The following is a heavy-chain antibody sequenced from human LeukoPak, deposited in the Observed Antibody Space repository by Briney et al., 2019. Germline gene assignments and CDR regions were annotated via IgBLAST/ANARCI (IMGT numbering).Heavy chain of an antibody. J-gene: IGHJ4*02. CDR1: GFTFSSYW. D-gene: IGHD6-13*01. CDR2: INTDGSST. Sequence: GSLRLSCAASGFTFSSYWMHWVRQAPGKGLVWVSRINTDGSSTTYADSVKGRFTISRDNAKNTVYLQMNSLRAEDTAVYYCAKDPTEDSSSWYYFDYWGQGTLVTVSS. CDR3: AKDPTEDSSSWYYFDY. V-gene: IGHV3-74*01.